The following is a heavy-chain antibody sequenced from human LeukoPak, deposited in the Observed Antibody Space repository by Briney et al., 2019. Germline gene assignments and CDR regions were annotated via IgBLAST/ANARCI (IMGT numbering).Heavy chain of an antibody. J-gene: IGHJ4*02. CDR3: ARAYSSSWYYFDY. CDR2: IYYSGST. CDR1: GGSISSSSYY. D-gene: IGHD6-13*01. Sequence: SETLSLTCTVSGGSISSSSYYWGWIRQPPGKGLEWIGSIYYSGSTYYNPSLKSRVTISVDTSKNQFSLKLSYLTAADPAVYYCARAYSSSWYYFDYWGQGTLVTVSS. V-gene: IGHV4-39*01.